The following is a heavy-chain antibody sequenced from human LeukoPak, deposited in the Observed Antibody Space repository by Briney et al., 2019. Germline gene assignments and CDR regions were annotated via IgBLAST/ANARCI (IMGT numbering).Heavy chain of an antibody. CDR2: ISGSGGST. Sequence: GGSLRLSCAASGFTFSSHAMSWVRQAPGKGLEWVSAISGSGGSTYYADSVKGRFTISRDNSKNTLYLQMNSLRAEDTAVYYCAKVDRDSSGWFSGSYAFDIWGQGTMVTVSS. V-gene: IGHV3-23*01. CDR3: AKVDRDSSGWFSGSYAFDI. CDR1: GFTFSSHA. J-gene: IGHJ3*02. D-gene: IGHD6-19*01.